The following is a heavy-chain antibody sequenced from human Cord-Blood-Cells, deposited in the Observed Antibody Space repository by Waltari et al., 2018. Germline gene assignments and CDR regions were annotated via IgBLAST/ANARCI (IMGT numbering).Heavy chain of an antibody. D-gene: IGHD2-15*01. V-gene: IGHV1-46*01. CDR1: GYTFTSHY. CDR3: ARDRDKDAFDI. J-gene: IGHJ3*02. Sequence: VQLVQSGAEVKKPGASVKVSCKASGYTFTSHYMHWVRQAPGQGLEWMGIINPSGGSTSYAQTFQGRVTMTRDTSTSTVYMELSSLRSEDTAVYYCARDRDKDAFDIWGQGTMVTVSS. CDR2: INPSGGST.